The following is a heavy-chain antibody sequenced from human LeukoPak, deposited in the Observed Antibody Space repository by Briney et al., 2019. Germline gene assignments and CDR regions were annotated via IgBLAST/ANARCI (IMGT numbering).Heavy chain of an antibody. Sequence: SETLSLTCGVSGGSISNTNWWTWVRQPPGKGLEWIGEVNLQGSTNYNPSLKSRVTISVDKSNNQFSLKLTSVTAADTAVYYCARHLNNCGDDCYIFDYWGQGTLVTVSS. D-gene: IGHD2-21*01. CDR3: ARHLNNCGDDCYIFDY. J-gene: IGHJ4*02. CDR2: VNLQGST. V-gene: IGHV4-4*02. CDR1: GGSISNTNW.